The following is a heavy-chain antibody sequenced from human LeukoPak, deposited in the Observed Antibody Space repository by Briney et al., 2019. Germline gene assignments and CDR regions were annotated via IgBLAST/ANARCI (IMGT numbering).Heavy chain of an antibody. CDR1: GGSFSGYY. CDR2: INHSGST. V-gene: IGHV4-34*01. D-gene: IGHD6-13*01. CDR3: AGSASSSWVDDY. Sequence: SETLSLTCAVYGGSFSGYYWSWICQPPGKGLERIGEINHSGSTNYNPSLKSRVTISVDTSKNQFSLKLSSVTAADTAVYYCAGSASSSWVDDYWGQGTLVTVSS. J-gene: IGHJ4*02.